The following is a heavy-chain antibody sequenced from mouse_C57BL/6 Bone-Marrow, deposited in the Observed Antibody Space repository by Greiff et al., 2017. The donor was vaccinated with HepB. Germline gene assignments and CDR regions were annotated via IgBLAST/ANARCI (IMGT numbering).Heavy chain of an antibody. D-gene: IGHD4-1*01. CDR3: TTSRTGTVFAY. V-gene: IGHV14-4*01. CDR1: GFNIKDDY. J-gene: IGHJ3*01. Sequence: EVQLQQSGAELVRPGASVKLSCTASGFNIKDDYMHWVKQRPEQGLEWIGWIDPENGDTEYASKFQGKATITADTSSNTAYLQLSSLTSEDTAVYYCTTSRTGTVFAYWGQGTLVTVSA. CDR2: IDPENGDT.